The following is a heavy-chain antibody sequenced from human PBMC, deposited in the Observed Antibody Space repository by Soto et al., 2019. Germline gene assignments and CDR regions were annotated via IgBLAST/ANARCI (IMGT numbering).Heavy chain of an antibody. CDR1: GLTFSSYS. J-gene: IGHJ4*02. D-gene: IGHD6-13*01. Sequence: EVQLLESGGGLVQPGGSLRLSCTASGLTFSSYSMNWVRQAPGKGLEWVSSISSSSSYIYYADSVKGRFTISRDNAKNSLYLQMNSLRAEDTAVYYCASHSSSWSDFDYWGQGTLVTVSS. V-gene: IGHV3-21*01. CDR3: ASHSSSWSDFDY. CDR2: ISSSSSYI.